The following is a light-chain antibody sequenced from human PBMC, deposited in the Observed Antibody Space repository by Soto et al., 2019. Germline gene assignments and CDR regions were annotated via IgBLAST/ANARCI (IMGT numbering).Light chain of an antibody. Sequence: QSALTQPRSVSGSPGQSVTISCTGTNSDVGGYNFVSWYQQLPGKAPKLMISAVSQRPSGVPDRFSGSKSGNTASLTISGRQADDEADYFCCSYTASDIWVFGGGTTVTVL. CDR2: AVS. CDR1: NSDVGGYNF. V-gene: IGLV2-11*01. J-gene: IGLJ3*02. CDR3: CSYTASDIWV.